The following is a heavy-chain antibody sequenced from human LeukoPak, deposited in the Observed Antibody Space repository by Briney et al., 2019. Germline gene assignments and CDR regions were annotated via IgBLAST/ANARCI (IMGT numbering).Heavy chain of an antibody. J-gene: IGHJ4*02. V-gene: IGHV3-33*06. CDR1: GLIFNHHA. CDR2: IWSDKSNR. Sequence: PGGSLRLSCAASGLIFNHHAMHWVRQAPGKGLQWVAVIWSDKSNRFYADSVRGRFTISRDDSRKTVYLQMERLTAEDTAIYYCAKDAQRGFDYSNSLEYWGQGALVTVAS. D-gene: IGHD4-11*01. CDR3: AKDAQRGFDYSNSLEY.